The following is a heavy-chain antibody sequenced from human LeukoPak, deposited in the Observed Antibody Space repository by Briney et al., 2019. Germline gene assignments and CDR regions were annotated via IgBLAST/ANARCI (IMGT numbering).Heavy chain of an antibody. CDR1: GFNFIDYS. CDR2: IGISSGNT. D-gene: IGHD5-12*01. Sequence: GGSLRLSCAASGFNFIDYSMNWVRQAPGKGLEWISYIGISSGNTKYADSVKGRFTISRDKARNSLYLQMNSLRVEDTAVYYCTRDHRYAFDNWGHGTLVTVSS. V-gene: IGHV3-48*01. J-gene: IGHJ4*01. CDR3: TRDHRYAFDN.